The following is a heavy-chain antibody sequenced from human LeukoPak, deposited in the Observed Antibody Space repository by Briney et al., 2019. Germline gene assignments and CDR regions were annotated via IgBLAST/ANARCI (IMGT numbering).Heavy chain of an antibody. CDR3: AKDQDIAAAAYYFDY. Sequence: PGGSLRLSCAASGFTFSSYSMNWVRQAPGKGLEWVSSISSSSSYIYYADSEKGRFTISRDNAKNSLYLQMNSLRAEDTAVYYCAKDQDIAAAAYYFDYWGQGTLVTVSS. J-gene: IGHJ4*02. CDR2: ISSSSSYI. CDR1: GFTFSSYS. V-gene: IGHV3-21*01. D-gene: IGHD6-13*01.